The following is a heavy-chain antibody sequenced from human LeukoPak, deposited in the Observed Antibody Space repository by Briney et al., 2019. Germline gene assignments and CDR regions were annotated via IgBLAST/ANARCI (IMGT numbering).Heavy chain of an antibody. CDR3: ARGGTNGSMIY. J-gene: IGHJ4*02. CDR2: ISSSSSSI. D-gene: IGHD2-8*01. Sequence: TGGSLRLSCAASGFTFSSYSMNWVRQAPGKGLEWVSYISSSSSSIYYADSLKSRFTISRDNAKNSLYLQMNSLRAEDTAVYYCARGGTNGSMIYWGQGTLVTVSS. V-gene: IGHV3-48*01. CDR1: GFTFSSYS.